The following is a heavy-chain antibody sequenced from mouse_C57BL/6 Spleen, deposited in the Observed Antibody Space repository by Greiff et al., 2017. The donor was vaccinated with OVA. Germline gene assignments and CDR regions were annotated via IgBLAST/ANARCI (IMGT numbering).Heavy chain of an antibody. D-gene: IGHD2-3*01. V-gene: IGHV5-17*01. CDR1: GFTFSDYG. CDR2: ISSGSSTI. CDR3: ARDDGYYGYAMDY. Sequence: EVKVVESGGGLVKPGGSLKLSCAASGFTFSDYGMHWVRQAPEKGLEWVAYISSGSSTIYYADTVKGRFTISRDNAKNTLFLQMTSLRSEDTAMYYCARDDGYYGYAMDYWGQGTSVTVSS. J-gene: IGHJ4*01.